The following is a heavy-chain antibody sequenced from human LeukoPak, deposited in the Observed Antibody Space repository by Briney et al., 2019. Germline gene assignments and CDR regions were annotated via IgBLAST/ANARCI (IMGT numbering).Heavy chain of an antibody. V-gene: IGHV3-23*01. D-gene: IGHD2-8*01. Sequence: GGSLRLSCAASGFTFSSYAMSWVRQAPGKGLEWVSAISGSGGSTYYADSVKGRFTISRDNSKNTLYLQMNSLRAEDTAVYYCAKSLRIMVYATTGDWGQGTLVTVSS. CDR2: ISGSGGST. J-gene: IGHJ4*02. CDR3: AKSLRIMVYATTGD. CDR1: GFTFSSYA.